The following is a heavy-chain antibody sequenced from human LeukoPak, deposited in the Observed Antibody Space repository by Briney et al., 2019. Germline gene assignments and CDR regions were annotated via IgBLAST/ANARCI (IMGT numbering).Heavy chain of an antibody. CDR3: ARGLFSTVHFDY. Sequence: GGSLRLSCAASGFTFSIYAMSWVRQAPGKGLEWVSAISGNGGNTYYADSVEGRFTISRDNSKNTLYLEMKSLRAEDTAVYYCARGLFSTVHFDYWGQGTLVTVSS. CDR1: GFTFSIYA. J-gene: IGHJ4*02. CDR2: ISGNGGNT. D-gene: IGHD1-1*01. V-gene: IGHV3-23*01.